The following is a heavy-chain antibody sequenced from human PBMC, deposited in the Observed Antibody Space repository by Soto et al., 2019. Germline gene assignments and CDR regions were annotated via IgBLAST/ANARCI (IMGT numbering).Heavy chain of an antibody. V-gene: IGHV1-2*02. CDR3: ASERLCGADCYFFDN. CDR2: INPNSGGT. J-gene: IGHJ4*02. Sequence: ASVKVSCKASGYTFTGYYMHWVRQAPGQGLEWMGWINPNSGGTNYAQKFQGRVTMTRDTSISTAYMELSRLRSDDTAVYYCASERLCGADCYFFDNWGQGTQVTVSS. CDR1: GYTFTGYY. D-gene: IGHD2-21*02.